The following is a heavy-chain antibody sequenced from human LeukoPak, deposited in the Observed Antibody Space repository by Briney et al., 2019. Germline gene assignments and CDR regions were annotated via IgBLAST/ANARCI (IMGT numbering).Heavy chain of an antibody. D-gene: IGHD6-25*01. Sequence: ASLKIFCTTPGYTFTAYYMCWVRRAPRQRLETMRWINPNSGGNNYAQKFQGRVTMTRDTSISTAYMELSRLRSDDTAVYYCARDRGSSGDWFDPWGQGTLVTVSS. CDR3: ARDRGSSGDWFDP. CDR1: GYTFTAYY. CDR2: INPNSGGN. J-gene: IGHJ5*02. V-gene: IGHV1-2*02.